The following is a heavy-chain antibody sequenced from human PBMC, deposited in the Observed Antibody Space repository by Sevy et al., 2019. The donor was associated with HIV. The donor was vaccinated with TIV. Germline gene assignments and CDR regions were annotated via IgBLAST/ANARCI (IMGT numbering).Heavy chain of an antibody. D-gene: IGHD6-13*01. CDR1: GGSFSDYY. CDR2: ISHIGST. V-gene: IGHV4-34*01. Sequence: SETLSLTCAVYGGSFSDYYWSWIRQPPGGGLEWIGEISHIGSTNYNPSLKSRVPMSLDTSTNQFSLKLKSMHAADTAVYYCARSIASVLPGPLGLFFRVYSNWFGPWGQGTLVTVSS. J-gene: IGHJ5*02. CDR3: ARSIASVLPGPLGLFFRVYSNWFGP.